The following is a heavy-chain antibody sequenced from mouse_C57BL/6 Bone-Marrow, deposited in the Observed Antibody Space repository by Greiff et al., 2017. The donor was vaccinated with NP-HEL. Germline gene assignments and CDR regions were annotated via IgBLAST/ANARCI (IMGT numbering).Heavy chain of an antibody. CDR1: GYTFTSYT. CDR2: INPSSGYT. D-gene: IGHD4-1*01. Sequence: QVQLPQSGAELARPGASVTMSCKASGYTFTSYTMHWVKQRPGQGLEWIGYINPSSGYTTYTQKFKDKATLTADKSSSTAYMQLSSLTSDDSAVYYCARFWDWFAYWGQGTLVTVSA. CDR3: ARFWDWFAY. J-gene: IGHJ3*01. V-gene: IGHV1-4*01.